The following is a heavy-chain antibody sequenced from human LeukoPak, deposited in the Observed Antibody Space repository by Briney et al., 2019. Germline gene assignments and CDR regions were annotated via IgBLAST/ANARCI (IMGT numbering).Heavy chain of an antibody. CDR2: IYTSGST. CDR1: GGSISSGSYY. Sequence: SETLSLTCTVSGGSISSGSYYWSWIRQPAGKGLEWIGRIYTSGSTNYNPSLKSRVTISVDTSKNQFSLKLSSVTAADTAVYYCAREGVAVAGPFFDYWGQGTLVTVSS. CDR3: AREGVAVAGPFFDY. V-gene: IGHV4-61*02. J-gene: IGHJ4*02. D-gene: IGHD6-19*01.